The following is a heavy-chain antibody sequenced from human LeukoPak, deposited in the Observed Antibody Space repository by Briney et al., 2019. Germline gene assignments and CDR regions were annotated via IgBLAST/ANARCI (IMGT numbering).Heavy chain of an antibody. J-gene: IGHJ4*02. V-gene: IGHV1-3*01. D-gene: IGHD6-19*01. CDR3: ARVPFGYSSGWYSFDY. Sequence: ASVKVSCKASGYTFTSYAMHWVRQAPGQRLEWMGWINAGNGNTKYSQKFQGRVTITRDTSASTAYMELSSLRSEDTAVYYCARVPFGYSSGWYSFDYWGQRTLVTVSS. CDR2: INAGNGNT. CDR1: GYTFTSYA.